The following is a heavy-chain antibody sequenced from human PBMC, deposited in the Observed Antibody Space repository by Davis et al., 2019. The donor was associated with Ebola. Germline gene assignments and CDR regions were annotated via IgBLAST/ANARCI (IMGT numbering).Heavy chain of an antibody. D-gene: IGHD4-11*01. V-gene: IGHV3-23*01. Sequence: GGSLRLSCTASGLSISIYWMAWVRQAPGRGLEWVSALSGSGGLSYYADSVKGRFTISRDNSKNPLYLQMNSLTAEDTAVYYCARGGETVTGTASHGMDVWGQGTTVTVSS. J-gene: IGHJ6*02. CDR3: ARGGETVTGTASHGMDV. CDR1: GLSISIYW. CDR2: LSGSGGLS.